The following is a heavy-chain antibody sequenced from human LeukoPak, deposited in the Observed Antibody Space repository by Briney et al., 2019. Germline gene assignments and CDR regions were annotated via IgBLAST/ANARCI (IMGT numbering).Heavy chain of an antibody. D-gene: IGHD1-26*01. Sequence: SETLSLTCTVSGYSISSGYFWAWIRQPPGKGLEWIGNIYYTGSTYYNPTLKSRVTISVDTSKSRFSLKLRSVSAADTAVYYCARLSGSYWGGFDFWGQGTLVTVSS. CDR2: IYYTGST. CDR1: GYSISSGYF. CDR3: ARLSGSYWGGFDF. V-gene: IGHV4-38-2*02. J-gene: IGHJ4*02.